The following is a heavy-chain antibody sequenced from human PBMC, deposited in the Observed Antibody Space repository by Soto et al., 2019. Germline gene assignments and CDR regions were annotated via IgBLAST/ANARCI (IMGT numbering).Heavy chain of an antibody. CDR2: ISAYNGNT. V-gene: IGHV1-18*01. CDR3: ARRWGYCSGGSCYKRSDNWFDP. Sequence: ASVKVSCQASGYTFTSYGISWVRQAPGQGLEWMGWISAYNGNTNYAQKLQGRVTMTTDTSTSTAYMELRSLRSDDTAVYYCARRWGYCSGGSCYKRSDNWFDPWGQGTLVPSPQ. CDR1: GYTFTSYG. J-gene: IGHJ5*02. D-gene: IGHD2-15*01.